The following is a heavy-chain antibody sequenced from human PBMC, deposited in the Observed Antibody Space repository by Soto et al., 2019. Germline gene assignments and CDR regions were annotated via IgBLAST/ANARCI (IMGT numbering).Heavy chain of an antibody. Sequence: GGSLRLSCAASGFTFSSYAVTWVRQAPGRGLEWVSVISGSASHIDYADSLKGRFTISRDNSKNTVYLQMNSLGAEDTATYYCAKDRGNSGWGSIFEIWGQGALVTVSS. V-gene: IGHV3-23*01. J-gene: IGHJ4*02. CDR3: AKDRGNSGWGSIFEI. D-gene: IGHD6-19*01. CDR2: ISGSASHI. CDR1: GFTFSSYA.